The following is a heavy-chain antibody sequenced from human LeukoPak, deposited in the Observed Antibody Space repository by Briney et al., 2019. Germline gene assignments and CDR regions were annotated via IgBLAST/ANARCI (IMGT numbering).Heavy chain of an antibody. Sequence: PGGSLRLSCAASGFTFSNYGIHWVRQAPGKGLEWVAFVRYDGSNKYYADSVKGRFTISRDNSKNTLYLQMNSLGAEDTAVYYCTKEMADRREAFDYWGQGTLATVSS. CDR3: TKEMADRREAFDY. D-gene: IGHD6-6*01. J-gene: IGHJ4*02. V-gene: IGHV3-30*02. CDR1: GFTFSNYG. CDR2: VRYDGSNK.